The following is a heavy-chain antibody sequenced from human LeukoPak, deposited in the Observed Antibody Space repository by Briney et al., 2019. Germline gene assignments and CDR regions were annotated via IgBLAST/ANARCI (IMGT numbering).Heavy chain of an antibody. D-gene: IGHD6-6*01. J-gene: IGHJ6*03. CDR3: ARDLGSPPYYYYYYYMDV. V-gene: IGHV1-69*01. CDR1: GGTFSSYA. CDR2: IIPIFGTA. Sequence: SVKVSCKASGGTFSSYAISWVRQAPGQGLEWMGGIIPIFGTANYAQKFQGRVTITADESTSTAYMELSSLRSEDTAVYYCARDLGSPPYYYYYYYMDVWGKGTTVTVSS.